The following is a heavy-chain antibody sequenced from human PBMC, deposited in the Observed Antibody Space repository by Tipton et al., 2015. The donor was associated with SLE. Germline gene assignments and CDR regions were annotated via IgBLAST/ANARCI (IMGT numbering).Heavy chain of an antibody. CDR3: ARGPIEGYYYYYIDV. D-gene: IGHD1-26*01. CDR2: IYYDGTA. J-gene: IGHJ6*03. Sequence: TLSLTCSVSGASVRSTGYHWGWIRQPPGKGLEWIGNIYYDGTAYSTPSLESRVSISVDTSKNQVSLRLASVSAADTAVYYCARGPIEGYYYYYIDVWGKGTTVTVSS. V-gene: IGHV4-39*07. CDR1: GASVRSTGYH.